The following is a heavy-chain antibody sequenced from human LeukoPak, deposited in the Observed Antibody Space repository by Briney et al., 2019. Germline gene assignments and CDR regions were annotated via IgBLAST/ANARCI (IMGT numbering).Heavy chain of an antibody. CDR1: GFTFSSYS. V-gene: IGHV3-48*04. J-gene: IGHJ4*02. Sequence: PGGSLRLSCAASGFTFSSYSMNWVRQAPGKGLEWVSYITSSSSIIYYADSVKGRFTISRDNAKNSLYLQMNSLRAEDTALYYCAKDLNPYITMRFDYWGQGTLVTVSS. CDR2: ITSSSSII. D-gene: IGHD3-22*01. CDR3: AKDLNPYITMRFDY.